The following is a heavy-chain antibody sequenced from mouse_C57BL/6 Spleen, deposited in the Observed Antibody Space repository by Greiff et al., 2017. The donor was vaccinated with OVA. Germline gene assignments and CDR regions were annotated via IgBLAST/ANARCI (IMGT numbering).Heavy chain of an antibody. Sequence: QVQLQQSGAELAKPGASVKLSCKASGYTFTSYWMHWVKQRPGQGLEWIGYINPSSGYTKYNQKFKDKATLTADKSSSTAYMQLSSLTYEDSAVYYCLYYDYDESFAYWGQGTLVTVSA. V-gene: IGHV1-7*01. J-gene: IGHJ3*01. CDR2: INPSSGYT. CDR1: GYTFTSYW. D-gene: IGHD2-4*01. CDR3: LYYDYDESFAY.